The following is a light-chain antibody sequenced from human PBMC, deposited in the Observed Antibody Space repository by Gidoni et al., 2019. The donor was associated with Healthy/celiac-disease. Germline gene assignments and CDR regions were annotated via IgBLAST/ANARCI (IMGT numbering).Light chain of an antibody. J-gene: IGKJ4*01. CDR2: WAS. V-gene: IGKV4-1*01. CDR3: QQYYSTALT. Sequence: DIVMTQSADSLAVSLGERATINCKSRQSVLYSSNNKNYLAWYQQKPGKTPKLLIYWASTRESGVPDRFSGSGSGTDFTLTISSLQAEDVAVYYCQQYYSTALTFXGXTKVEIK. CDR1: QSVLYSSNNKNY.